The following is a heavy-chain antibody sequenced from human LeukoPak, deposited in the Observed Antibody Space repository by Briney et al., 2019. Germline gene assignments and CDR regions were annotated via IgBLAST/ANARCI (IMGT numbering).Heavy chain of an antibody. CDR3: AKDTRSRYRDY. Sequence: PGGSLRLSCAASGFSFRSHGMYWVRQAPGKGLEWVAVIYYDGSDEYYADSVKGRFTISRDNSKSTLFLQMNSLRAGDTGVYYWAKDTRSRYRDYWGQGTLVTVSS. CDR1: GFSFRSHG. J-gene: IGHJ4*02. V-gene: IGHV3-33*06. CDR2: IYYDGSDE. D-gene: IGHD6-13*01.